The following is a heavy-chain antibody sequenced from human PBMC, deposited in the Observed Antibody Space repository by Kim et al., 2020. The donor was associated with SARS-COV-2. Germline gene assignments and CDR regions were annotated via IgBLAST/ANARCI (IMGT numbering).Heavy chain of an antibody. D-gene: IGHD1-26*01. J-gene: IGHJ5*02. Sequence: ASVKVSCTASGYSFTAYYLHWVRHAPGQGLEWMGWIDPNNGDTKYAQKFQGRVALTRATSISTVYMELTSLTSDDTAVYYCARVPRRWELPRSWGRGTLVTVSS. CDR1: GYSFTAYY. V-gene: IGHV1-2*02. CDR2: IDPNNGDT. CDR3: ARVPRRWELPRS.